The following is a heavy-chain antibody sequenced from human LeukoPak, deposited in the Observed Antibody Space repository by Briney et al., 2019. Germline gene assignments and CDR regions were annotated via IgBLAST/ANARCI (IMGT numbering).Heavy chain of an antibody. J-gene: IGHJ5*02. V-gene: IGHV4-59*11. CDR2: IYYSGST. CDR3: ARGGTTVTPGLLWFDP. D-gene: IGHD4-17*01. Sequence: SETLSLTCSVSGGSISSHYWSWIRQPPGKGLEWIGYIYYSGSTKYNPSLKSRVTISVDTSKNQFSLKLSSVTAADTAVYYCARGGTTVTPGLLWFDPWGQGALVTVSS. CDR1: GGSISSHY.